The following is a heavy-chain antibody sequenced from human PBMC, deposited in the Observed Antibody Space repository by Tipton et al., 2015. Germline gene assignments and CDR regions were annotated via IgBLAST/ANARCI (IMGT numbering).Heavy chain of an antibody. J-gene: IGHJ4*02. V-gene: IGHV4-61*01. CDR3: AMGDYLWGSYRSFDY. CDR2: IYYTGST. D-gene: IGHD3-16*02. CDR1: GGSVSSATYF. Sequence: PGLVKPSETLSLNCTVSGGSVSSATYFWSWIRQPPGKGLEYIGYIYYTGSTNYNPSLQSRVTISVDTSKNQFSLKLTSVAAADTAVYYCAMGDYLWGSYRSFDYWGQGTLVTVSS.